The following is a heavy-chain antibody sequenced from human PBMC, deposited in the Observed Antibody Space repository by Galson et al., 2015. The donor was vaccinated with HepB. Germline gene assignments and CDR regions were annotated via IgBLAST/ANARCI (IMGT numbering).Heavy chain of an antibody. CDR1: GYTFTSYD. V-gene: IGHV1-8*01. CDR2: MNPNSGNT. CDR3: ARVEYSSSSVYYYYYMDV. D-gene: IGHD6-6*01. J-gene: IGHJ6*03. Sequence: SCKASGYTFTSYDINWVRQATGQGLEWMGWMNPNSGNTGYAQKFQGRVTMTRNTSISTAYMELSSLRSEDTAVYYCARVEYSSSSVYYYYYMDVWGKGTTVTVSS.